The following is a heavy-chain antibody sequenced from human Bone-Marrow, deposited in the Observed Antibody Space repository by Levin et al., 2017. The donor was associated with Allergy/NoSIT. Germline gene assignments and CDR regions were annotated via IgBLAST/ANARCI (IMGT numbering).Heavy chain of an antibody. V-gene: IGHV1-58*02. D-gene: IGHD2/OR15-2a*01. J-gene: IGHJ4*02. Sequence: TPGESLKISCKASGFIFTDSAMQWVRQTRGQRLEWIGGIVVASGNTNYAQIFQDRVTITRDTSSNTSFMEVRGLRTDDTAIYYCAASFVLWGLGTLVTVSS. CDR2: IVVASGNT. CDR3: AASFVL. CDR1: GFIFTDSA.